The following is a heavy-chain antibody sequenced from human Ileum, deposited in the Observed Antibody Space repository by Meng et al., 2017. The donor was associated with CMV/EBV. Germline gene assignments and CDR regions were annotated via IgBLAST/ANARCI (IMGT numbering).Heavy chain of an antibody. V-gene: IGHV3-9*01. Sequence: SLKISCAASGFTFDDHAMHWVRQAPGKGLEWVAGVSRDSVNIGYADSVKGRFTISRDNAKNSLYLQMNSLKTEDTALYYCAKDLSTGTIRPSSYYYSGLDVWGQGTTVTVSS. CDR3: AKDLSTGTIRPSSYYYSGLDV. D-gene: IGHD1-7*01. J-gene: IGHJ6*02. CDR2: VSRDSVNI. CDR1: GFTFDDHA.